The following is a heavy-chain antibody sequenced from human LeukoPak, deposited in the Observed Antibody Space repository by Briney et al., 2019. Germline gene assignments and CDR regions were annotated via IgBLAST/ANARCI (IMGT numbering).Heavy chain of an antibody. CDR2: ISGSGGST. D-gene: IGHD2-21*02. V-gene: IGHV3-23*01. CDR3: AKDRAYCGGDCYLAAFDI. J-gene: IGHJ3*02. Sequence: GGSLRLSCAASGFTFSSYAMSWVRQAPGKGLEWVSAISGSGGSTYYADSVKGRFTISRDNSKNTLYLQMNSLRAEDTAVYYCAKDRAYCGGDCYLAAFDIWGQGTMVTVSS. CDR1: GFTFSSYA.